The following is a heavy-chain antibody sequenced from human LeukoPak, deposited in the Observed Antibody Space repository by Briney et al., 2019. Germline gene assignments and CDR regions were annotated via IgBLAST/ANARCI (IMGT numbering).Heavy chain of an antibody. Sequence: PSETLSLTCTVSGDSISSTSHYWVWIRQPPGKGLEWIGCIYFSGSSYYNPSLKSRLTISVDTSKNQFSLKLSSVTAADTAVYYCARQGYDMSWFDPWGQGTLVTVSS. CDR2: IYFSGSS. J-gene: IGHJ5*02. D-gene: IGHD3-9*01. V-gene: IGHV4-39*01. CDR1: GDSISSTSHY. CDR3: ARQGYDMSWFDP.